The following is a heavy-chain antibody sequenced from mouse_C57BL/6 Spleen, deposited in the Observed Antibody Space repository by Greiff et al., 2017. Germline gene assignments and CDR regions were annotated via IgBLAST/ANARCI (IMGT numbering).Heavy chain of an antibody. D-gene: IGHD3-2*02. CDR2: IDPSDSYT. J-gene: IGHJ2*01. Sequence: QVQLQQPGAELVMPGASVKLSCKASGYTFTSYWMHWVKQRPGQGLEWIGEIDPSDSYTNYNQKFKGKSTLTVDKSSSTAYMQLSSLTSEDTAVYYCARLGSSGYYWGQGTTLTVSS. CDR3: ARLGSSGYY. V-gene: IGHV1-69*01. CDR1: GYTFTSYW.